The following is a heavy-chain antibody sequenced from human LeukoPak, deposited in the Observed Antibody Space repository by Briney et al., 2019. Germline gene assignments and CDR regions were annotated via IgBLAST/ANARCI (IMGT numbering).Heavy chain of an antibody. Sequence: ASVNSSCMASGYTFTSYAMHWVRQAPGQRLEWMGWINAGNGNTKYSQKFQGRVTITRDTSASTAYMELSSLRSEDTAVYYCARVQLWFGESLYYYYGMDVWGQGTTVTVSS. D-gene: IGHD3-10*01. CDR1: GYTFTSYA. CDR3: ARVQLWFGESLYYYYGMDV. V-gene: IGHV1-3*01. J-gene: IGHJ6*02. CDR2: INAGNGNT.